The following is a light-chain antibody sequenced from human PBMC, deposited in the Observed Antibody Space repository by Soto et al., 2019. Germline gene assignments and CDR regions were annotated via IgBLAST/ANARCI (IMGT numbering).Light chain of an antibody. V-gene: IGLV2-8*01. Sequence: QSALTQPPSASGSPGQSVTISCSGINFDVEDRYISWYQQRPGQAPKLMIYAVNQRPSGVPDRFSGSRSGNTASLIVSGLQTEDEGAYCCSSYAGPNFVVFGGGTKLTVL. CDR3: SSYAGPNFVV. CDR2: AVN. J-gene: IGLJ2*01. CDR1: NFDVEDRY.